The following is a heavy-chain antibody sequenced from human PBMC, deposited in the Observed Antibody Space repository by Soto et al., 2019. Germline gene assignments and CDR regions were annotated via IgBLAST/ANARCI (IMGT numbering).Heavy chain of an antibody. V-gene: IGHV1-24*01. CDR2: FDPEDGET. D-gene: IGHD3-10*01. CDR1: GYTLTELS. CDR3: VFYYGSDVYNGAFDY. J-gene: IGHJ4*02. Sequence: GSSVKVSCKVSGYTLTELSMHWVRQAPGKGLEWMGGFDPEDGETIYAQKFQGRVTMTRDTSINTAYMELSSLRSEDTAVYYCVFYYGSDVYNGAFDYWGQGTPVTVSS.